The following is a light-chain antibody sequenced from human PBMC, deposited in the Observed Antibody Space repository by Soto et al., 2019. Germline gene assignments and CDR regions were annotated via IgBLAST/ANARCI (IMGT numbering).Light chain of an antibody. CDR3: CSNAVGSTYV. CDR1: STDVGSHKL. CDR2: EAY. J-gene: IGLJ1*01. Sequence: QSVLTQPASVSLSPGQSITISCTGTSTDVGSHKLVSWYQQYPGNAPKLIIFEAYKRPSGVSNRFSGSKSGSTASLTISGLQAEDEADYYCCSNAVGSTYVFGTGTKVTV. V-gene: IGLV2-23*01.